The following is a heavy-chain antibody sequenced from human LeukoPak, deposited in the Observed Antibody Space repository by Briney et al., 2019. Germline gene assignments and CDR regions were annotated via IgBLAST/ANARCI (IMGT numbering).Heavy chain of an antibody. J-gene: IGHJ5*02. CDR3: ARGLVIAAAGGNWFDP. D-gene: IGHD6-13*01. Sequence: ASVKVSCKASGYTFTSYYMHWVRQAPGQGLEWMGIINPSGGSTSYAQKFQGRVTMTRDTSTSTVYMELSSLRSEDTAVYYCARGLVIAAAGGNWFDPWGQGTLVTVSS. CDR2: INPSGGST. V-gene: IGHV1-46*01. CDR1: GYTFTSYY.